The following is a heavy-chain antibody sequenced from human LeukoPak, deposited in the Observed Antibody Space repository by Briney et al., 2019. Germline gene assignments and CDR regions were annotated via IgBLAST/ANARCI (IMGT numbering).Heavy chain of an antibody. Sequence: SVMVSCKASGGSLSSYAICWVRQAPGQWLEWMGGIIPIFGTANYAQKFQGRVTITADESTSTAYMELSSLRSEDTAVYYCAREVGGYTAMVTVYYYGMDVWGQGTTVTVSS. CDR3: AREVGGYTAMVTVYYYGMDV. J-gene: IGHJ6*02. CDR1: GGSLSSYA. D-gene: IGHD5-18*01. V-gene: IGHV1-69*13. CDR2: IIPIFGTA.